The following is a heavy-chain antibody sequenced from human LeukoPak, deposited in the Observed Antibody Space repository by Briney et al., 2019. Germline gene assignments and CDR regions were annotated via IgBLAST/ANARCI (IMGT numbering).Heavy chain of an antibody. CDR3: ARPKVGATRGFDY. CDR1: GGSISSSRYY. D-gene: IGHD1-26*01. Sequence: SETLSLTCTVSGGSISSSRYYWGWIRQPPGKGLEWIGSIYYSGTTYYNPSLKSRVTISVDTSKNQFSLTLTSLTAADTAVYYCARPKVGATRGFDYWGQGTLVTVSS. V-gene: IGHV4-39*01. CDR2: IYYSGTT. J-gene: IGHJ4*02.